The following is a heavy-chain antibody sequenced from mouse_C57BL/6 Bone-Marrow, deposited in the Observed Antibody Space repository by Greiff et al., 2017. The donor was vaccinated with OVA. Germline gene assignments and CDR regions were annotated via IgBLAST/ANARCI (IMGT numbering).Heavy chain of an antibody. CDR1: GYSFTGYY. V-gene: IGHV1-42*01. CDR3: ARSYSNYDFDY. J-gene: IGHJ2*01. CDR2: INPSTGGT. Sequence: EVQLKESGPELVKPGASVKISCKASGYSFTGYYMNWVKQSPEKSLEWIGEINPSTGGTTYNQKFKAKATLTVDKSSSTAYMQLKSLTSEDSAVYYCARSYSNYDFDYWGQGTTLTVSS. D-gene: IGHD2-5*01.